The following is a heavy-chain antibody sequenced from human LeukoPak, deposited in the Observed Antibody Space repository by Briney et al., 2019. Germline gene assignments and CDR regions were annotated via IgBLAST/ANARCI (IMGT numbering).Heavy chain of an antibody. CDR3: AREEEQLAPFDY. Sequence: GGFLRLSCAASGFTFSSYWMHWVRQAPGKGLVWVSRINSDGSSTSYADSVKGRFTISRDNAKNTLYLQMNSLRAEDTAVYYCAREEEQLAPFDYWGQGTLVTVSS. CDR1: GFTFSSYW. CDR2: INSDGSST. D-gene: IGHD6-13*01. J-gene: IGHJ4*02. V-gene: IGHV3-74*01.